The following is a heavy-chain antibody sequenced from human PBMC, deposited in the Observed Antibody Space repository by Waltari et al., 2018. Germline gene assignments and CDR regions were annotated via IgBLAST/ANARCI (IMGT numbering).Heavy chain of an antibody. Sequence: QVQLQQWGAGLLKPPETLSLTCAVYGGSFSGYYWSWIRQPPGKGLEWIGEINHSGSTNYNPSLKSRVTISVDTSKNQFSLKLSSVTAADTAVYYCARGRGSSKKEGYYYMDVWGKGTTVTISS. CDR1: GGSFSGYY. V-gene: IGHV4-34*01. J-gene: IGHJ6*03. D-gene: IGHD6-19*01. CDR2: INHSGST. CDR3: ARGRGSSKKEGYYYMDV.